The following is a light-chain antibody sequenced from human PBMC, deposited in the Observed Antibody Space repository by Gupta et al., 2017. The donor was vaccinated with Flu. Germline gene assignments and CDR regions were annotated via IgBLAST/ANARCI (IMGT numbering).Light chain of an antibody. V-gene: IGKV2-24*01. CDR2: KIS. J-gene: IGKJ2*01. Sequence: ISCRSSQSRVHSDGNTYMSWFQQRPGQPTRLLIYKISKRFSGVTDRFSASGAGTDFTLKISRVEAEDVGVYYCMQATQFRTFGQGTKLEIK. CDR1: QSRVHSDGNTY. CDR3: MQATQFRT.